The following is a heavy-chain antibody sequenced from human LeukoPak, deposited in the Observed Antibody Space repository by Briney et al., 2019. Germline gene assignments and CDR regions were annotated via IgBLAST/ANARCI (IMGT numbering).Heavy chain of an antibody. CDR3: AREGAGGTYSFDY. J-gene: IGHJ4*02. Sequence: PGGSLRLSCAVSGFTVSSNFMSWVRQAPGKGPEWVSVIYTSGITYYADSVRGRFTISRDNSKNTLYLQMDSLTAEDTAVYYCAREGAGGTYSFDYWGQGTLVTGSS. V-gene: IGHV3-66*01. CDR1: GFTVSSNF. D-gene: IGHD1-26*01. CDR2: IYTSGIT.